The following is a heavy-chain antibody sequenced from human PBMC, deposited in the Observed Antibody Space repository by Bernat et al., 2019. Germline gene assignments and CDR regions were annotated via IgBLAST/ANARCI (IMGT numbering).Heavy chain of an antibody. D-gene: IGHD5-18*01. Sequence: QVQLQQWGAGLLKPSETLSLTCAVYGGSFSAHYWSWIRQPPGKGLAWIGEINHSGSTNYNPSLKSRVTITVDTAKNQFSLRLSSVAAADTAVYYCARVGDVDSGMGEDSWGQGTRVTVSS. CDR3: ARVGDVDSGMGEDS. J-gene: IGHJ5*01. CDR1: GGSFSAHY. V-gene: IGHV4-34*01. CDR2: INHSGST.